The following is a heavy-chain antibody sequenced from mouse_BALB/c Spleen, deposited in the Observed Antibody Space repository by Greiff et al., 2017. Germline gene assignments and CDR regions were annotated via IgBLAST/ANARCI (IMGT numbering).Heavy chain of an antibody. Sequence: VQLKQSGGGLVKPGGSLKLSCAASGFTFSSYAMSWVRQTPEKRLEWVASISSGGSTYYPDSVKGRFTISRDNARNILYLQMSSLRSEDTAMYYCARGEITTTDYWGQGTTLTVSS. CDR2: ISSGGST. V-gene: IGHV5-6-5*01. CDR1: GFTFSSYA. J-gene: IGHJ2*01. D-gene: IGHD1-1*01. CDR3: ARGEITTTDY.